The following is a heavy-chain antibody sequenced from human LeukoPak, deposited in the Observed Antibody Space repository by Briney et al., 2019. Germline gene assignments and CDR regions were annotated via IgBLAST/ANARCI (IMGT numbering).Heavy chain of an antibody. D-gene: IGHD3-9*01. Sequence: PGTSLRLSCAASGFTFSSYGMNWVRQAPGKGLEWVAVIWDDGSKKYYADSVKGRFTISRDNSKNTLYLQMNSLRGEDTAVYYCARVSGKLYDILTGYYSYWGQGTLVTVSS. J-gene: IGHJ4*02. CDR1: GFTFSSYG. CDR2: IWDDGSKK. CDR3: ARVSGKLYDILTGYYSY. V-gene: IGHV3-33*01.